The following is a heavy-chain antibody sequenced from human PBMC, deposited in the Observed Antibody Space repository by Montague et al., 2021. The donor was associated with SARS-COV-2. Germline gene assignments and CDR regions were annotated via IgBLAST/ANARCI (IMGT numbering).Heavy chain of an antibody. CDR2: TYYSGRT. D-gene: IGHD3-9*01. CDR1: RDSISRSSHY. J-gene: IGHJ4*02. V-gene: IGHV4-39*01. CDR3: VRSRAERYFDWTKLDAHVKPYYLDS. Sequence: SETLSLTCTVDRDSISRSSHYRGWIRQPPGKGLVGIGSTYYSGRTYYNPSLKSRVTISVDTSKNQFSLKLSSVTDADTAVYYCVRSRAERYFDWTKLDAHVKPYYLDSGGQGTLVTVSS.